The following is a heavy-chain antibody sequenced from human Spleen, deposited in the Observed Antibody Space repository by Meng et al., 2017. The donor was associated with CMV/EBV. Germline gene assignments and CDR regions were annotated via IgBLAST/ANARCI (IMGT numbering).Heavy chain of an antibody. D-gene: IGHD3-3*01. V-gene: IGHV3-21*01. CDR1: GFTFSSFS. CDR2: ISSSSRYI. CDR3: ARDLEITVFGVVQSNNYGMDV. J-gene: IGHJ6*02. Sequence: GESLKISCAASGFTFSSFSMNWVRQAPGKGLEWVSSISSSSRYIYYADSVKGRFTISRDNAKNSLYLQMNSLRAEDTAVNYCARDLEITVFGVVQSNNYGMDVWGQGTTVTVSS.